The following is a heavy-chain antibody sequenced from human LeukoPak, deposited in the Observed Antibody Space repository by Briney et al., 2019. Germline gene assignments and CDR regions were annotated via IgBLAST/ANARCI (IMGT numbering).Heavy chain of an antibody. Sequence: GGSLRLSCAASGFTFSSYAMSWVRQAPGKGLEWVSAISSSGGSTYYADSVKGRFTISRDNSKNTLNLQMNSLRAEGTAVYYCAKGSGSHAFDIWGQGTMVTVSS. CDR1: GFTFSSYA. CDR2: ISSSGGST. J-gene: IGHJ3*02. CDR3: AKGSGSHAFDI. V-gene: IGHV3-23*01. D-gene: IGHD1-26*01.